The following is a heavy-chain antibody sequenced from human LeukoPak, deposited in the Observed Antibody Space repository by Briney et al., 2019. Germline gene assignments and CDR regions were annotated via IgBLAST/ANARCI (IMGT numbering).Heavy chain of an antibody. CDR2: ISPNSGGT. CDR1: GYTFTGYY. CDR3: ARGSGGYCSGGSCYPVEP. D-gene: IGHD2-15*01. V-gene: IGHV1-2*02. Sequence: ASVKVSCKASGYTFTGYYMHWVRQAPGQGLEWMGWISPNSGGTNYAQKFQGRVTMTRDTSISTAYMELSRLRSDDTAVYYCARGSGGYCSGGSCYPVEPWGQGTLVTVSS. J-gene: IGHJ5*02.